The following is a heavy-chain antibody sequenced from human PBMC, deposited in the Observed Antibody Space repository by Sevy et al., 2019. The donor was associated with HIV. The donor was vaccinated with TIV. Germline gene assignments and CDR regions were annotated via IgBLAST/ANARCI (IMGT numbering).Heavy chain of an antibody. D-gene: IGHD3-16*02. CDR3: ARDKGESSSSFLGELSY. Sequence: GGSLRLSCAASGFTFFRYAMNWVRQAPGKGLEWVAVISSDGRNKYYADSVKGRFTISRDNSKNTLYLQMNSLRSEDTAVYYCARDKGESSSSFLGELSYWGQGTLVTVSS. V-gene: IGHV3-30*04. J-gene: IGHJ4*02. CDR1: GFTFFRYA. CDR2: ISSDGRNK.